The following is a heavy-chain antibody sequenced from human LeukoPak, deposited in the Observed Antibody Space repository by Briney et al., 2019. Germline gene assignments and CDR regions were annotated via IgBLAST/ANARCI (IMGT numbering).Heavy chain of an antibody. J-gene: IGHJ3*02. V-gene: IGHV4-59*08. CDR3: ARRGREMGTIRAFDI. Sequence: PSETLSLTCTVSGVSISSYYWSWIRQPPGKGLELIGYIYYSGSTNYNPSLKRRVTISVDTSKNQLSLKLSSVTAADTAVYYCARRGREMGTIRAFDIWGQGTMVTVSS. CDR1: GVSISSYY. D-gene: IGHD5-24*01. CDR2: IYYSGST.